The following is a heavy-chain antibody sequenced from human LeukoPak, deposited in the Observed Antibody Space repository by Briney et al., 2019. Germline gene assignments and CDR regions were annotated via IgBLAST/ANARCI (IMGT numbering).Heavy chain of an antibody. Sequence: SSETLSLTCAVYGGSFSGYYWSWIRQPPGKGLEWIGEINHSGSTNYNPSLKSRVTISVDTSKNQFSLKLSSVTAADTAVYYCARAMAAAGRRYFDYWGQGTLVTVSS. CDR2: INHSGST. CDR3: ARAMAAAGRRYFDY. J-gene: IGHJ4*02. V-gene: IGHV4-34*01. CDR1: GGSFSGYY. D-gene: IGHD6-13*01.